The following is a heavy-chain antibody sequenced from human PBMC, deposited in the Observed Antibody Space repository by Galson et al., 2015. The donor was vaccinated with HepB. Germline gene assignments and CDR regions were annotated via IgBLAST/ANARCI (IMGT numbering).Heavy chain of an antibody. CDR1: GDSVSGNRAA. CDR2: TYYRSKRYY. D-gene: IGHD3-10*01. CDR3: ARGLLIISHDLFDP. J-gene: IGHJ5*02. V-gene: IGHV6-1*01. Sequence: CAISGDSVSGNRAAWNWIRQSPSRGLEWLGRTYYRSKRYYDYADSVKSRITINPDTSNNQVTLQLNSVNPEDTAVYYCARGLLIISHDLFDPWGQGTLVTVSS.